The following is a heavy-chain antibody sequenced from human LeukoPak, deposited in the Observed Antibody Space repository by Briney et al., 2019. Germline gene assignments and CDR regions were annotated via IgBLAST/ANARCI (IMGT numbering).Heavy chain of an antibody. D-gene: IGHD6-19*01. V-gene: IGHV4-34*01. Sequence: SETLSLTCAVYGGSFSGYYWSWIRQAPGKGLEWIGEINHSGSTNYNPSLKSRVIISVDTSKNQFSLKVTSVTAADTAVYYCARGELQYSSGRYAVRVLDYWGQGTLVTVSS. J-gene: IGHJ4*02. CDR2: INHSGST. CDR1: GGSFSGYY. CDR3: ARGELQYSSGRYAVRVLDY.